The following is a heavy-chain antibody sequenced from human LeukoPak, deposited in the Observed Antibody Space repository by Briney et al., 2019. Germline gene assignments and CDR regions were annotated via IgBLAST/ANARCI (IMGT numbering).Heavy chain of an antibody. J-gene: IGHJ3*02. CDR1: GGSFSGYY. D-gene: IGHD4-17*01. Sequence: SETLSLTCAVYGGSFSGYYWSWIRQPPGKGLEWIGEINHSGSTNYNPSLKSRVTFSVDTSKNQFSLKLSSLTAADTAVYYCAKMRTPTAHSGDAFDIWGQGTMVTVSS. CDR3: AKMRTPTAHSGDAFDI. CDR2: INHSGST. V-gene: IGHV4-34*01.